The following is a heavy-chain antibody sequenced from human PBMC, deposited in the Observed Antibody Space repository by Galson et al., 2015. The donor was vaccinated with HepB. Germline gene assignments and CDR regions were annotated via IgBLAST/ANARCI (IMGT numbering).Heavy chain of an antibody. CDR2: ISSSSSYT. CDR1: GFTFSSYS. Sequence: SLRLSCAASGFTFSSYSMNWVRQAPGKGLEWVSSISSSSSYTNYADSVKGRFTISRDNSKNTLYLQMNSLRAEDTAVYYCAKVGVVAATNFFDYWGQGTVVTASS. V-gene: IGHV3-21*04. CDR3: AKVGVVAATNFFDY. D-gene: IGHD2-15*01. J-gene: IGHJ4*02.